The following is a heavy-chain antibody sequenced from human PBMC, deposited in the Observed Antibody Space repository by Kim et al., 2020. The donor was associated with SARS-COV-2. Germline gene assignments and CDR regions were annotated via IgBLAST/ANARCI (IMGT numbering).Heavy chain of an antibody. V-gene: IGHV4-38-2*02. CDR1: GYSISSGYY. J-gene: IGHJ1*01. CDR3: ARGYGDYAYFQQ. Sequence: SETLSLTCTVSGYSISSGYYWGWIRQPPGKGLEWIGSIYHSGNTYYNPSLKSRVTISVDTSKNQFFLNLRSMTAADTAVYYCARGYGDYAYFQQWGQGTL. CDR2: IYHSGNT. D-gene: IGHD4-17*01.